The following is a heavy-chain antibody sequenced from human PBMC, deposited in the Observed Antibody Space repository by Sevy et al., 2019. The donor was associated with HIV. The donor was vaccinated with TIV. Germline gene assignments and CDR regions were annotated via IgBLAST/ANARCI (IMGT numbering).Heavy chain of an antibody. CDR2: IGGGDT. CDR1: GFTFNIYA. D-gene: IGHD2-21*01. J-gene: IGHJ5*02. CDR3: AKDGVSRKKLWDGFDP. Sequence: GGSLRLSCATSGFTFNIYAMSWVRQAPGKGLEWVSTIGGGDTYYADSVQGRVTISRADSKSAVYLQTNSLRADDTAVYYCAKDGVSRKKLWDGFDPWGQGTLVTVSS. V-gene: IGHV3-23*01.